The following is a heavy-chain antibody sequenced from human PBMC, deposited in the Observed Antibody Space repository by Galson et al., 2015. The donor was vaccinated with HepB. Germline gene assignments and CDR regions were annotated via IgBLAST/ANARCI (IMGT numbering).Heavy chain of an antibody. CDR1: GFTFSHYN. CDR2: ISSNSDYI. D-gene: IGHD6-19*01. J-gene: IGHJ5*02. Sequence: SLRLSCAASGFTFSHYNMNWVRQTPGKGLEWVSSISSNSDYIYYADSVKGRFTISRDNAKNSLYLEMNSLRAEDTAVYHCARDGGIAVAGTWWFDPWGQGTLVTVSS. V-gene: IGHV3-21*01. CDR3: ARDGGIAVAGTWWFDP.